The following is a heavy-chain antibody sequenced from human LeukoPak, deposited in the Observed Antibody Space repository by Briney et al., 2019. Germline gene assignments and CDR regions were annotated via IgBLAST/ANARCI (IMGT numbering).Heavy chain of an antibody. V-gene: IGHV1-2*02. CDR2: INPNSGGT. CDR1: GYTFTGYY. D-gene: IGHD3-16*01. CDR3: ARDHDYEGLKGNY. Sequence: ASVKVSCKASGYTFTGYYMHWVRQAPGQGLEWMGWINPNSGGTNYAQKFQARVTMTRDTSISTAYMELQSLRSEDTAVYYCARDHDYEGLKGNYWGRGTMVTVSS. J-gene: IGHJ4*02.